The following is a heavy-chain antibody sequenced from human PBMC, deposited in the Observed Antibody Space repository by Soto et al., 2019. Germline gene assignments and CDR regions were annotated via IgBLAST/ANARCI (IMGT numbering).Heavy chain of an antibody. CDR1: GGSISSYY. V-gene: IGHV4-59*01. J-gene: IGHJ5*02. CDR3: ARSYHLLDWFDP. Sequence: SETLSLTCTVSGGSISSYYWSWIRQPPGKGLEWIGYIYYSGSTNYNPSLQSRVTMSVDTSKNQFSLNLNSVTAADTAVYYCARSYHLLDWFDPWGQGTLVTVSS. D-gene: IGHD2-2*01. CDR2: IYYSGST.